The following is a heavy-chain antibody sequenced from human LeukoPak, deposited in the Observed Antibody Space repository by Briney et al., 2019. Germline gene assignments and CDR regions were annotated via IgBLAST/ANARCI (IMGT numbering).Heavy chain of an antibody. CDR3: TRFQLAPYYYGMDV. CDR1: GFTLGDDA. Sequence: GGSLRLSCTASGFTLGDDAMSWVRQAPGKGLEWVGFIRSKAYGGTTEYAASVKGRFTISRDDSKSIAYLQMNSLKTEDTAVYYCTRFQLAPYYYGMDVWGQGTTVTVSS. V-gene: IGHV3-49*04. J-gene: IGHJ6*02. D-gene: IGHD2-2*01. CDR2: IRSKAYGGTT.